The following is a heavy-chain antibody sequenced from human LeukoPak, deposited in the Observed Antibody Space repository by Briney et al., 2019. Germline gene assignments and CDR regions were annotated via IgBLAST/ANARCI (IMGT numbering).Heavy chain of an antibody. J-gene: IGHJ4*02. CDR3: AKAKPQGSDRDFDY. D-gene: IGHD1-14*01. CDR1: GGTFSSYA. V-gene: IGHV1-69*13. CDR2: IIPIFGTA. Sequence: SVKVSCKASGGTFSSYAISWVRQAPGQGLEWMGGIIPIFGTANYAQKFQGRVTITADESTSTAYMELNSLRSDDTAVYYCAKAKPQGSDRDFDYWGQGTLVTVSS.